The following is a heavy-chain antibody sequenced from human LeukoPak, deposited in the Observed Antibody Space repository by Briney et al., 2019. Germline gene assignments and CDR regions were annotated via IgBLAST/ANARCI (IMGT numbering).Heavy chain of an antibody. Sequence: GESLKISCKGSGYSFTSYWIGWVRQMPGKGLEWMGIIYPGDSDTRYSPSFQGQVTILADKSISTAYLQWSSLKASDTAMYYCARVPAAEGDWFDPWGQGTLVTVSS. CDR3: ARVPAAEGDWFDP. D-gene: IGHD2-2*01. J-gene: IGHJ5*02. V-gene: IGHV5-51*01. CDR1: GYSFTSYW. CDR2: IYPGDSDT.